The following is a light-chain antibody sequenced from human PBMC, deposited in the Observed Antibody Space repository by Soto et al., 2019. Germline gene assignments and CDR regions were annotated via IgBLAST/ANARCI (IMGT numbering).Light chain of an antibody. V-gene: IGKV3-20*01. CDR3: QQYGSLYT. CDR1: QSVGSSY. CDR2: GAS. J-gene: IGKJ2*01. Sequence: EIALTQSPGTLSLSPGERATLSCRASQSVGSSYLAWYQQKPGQAPRLLIYGASSRATGTPDRFSGSGSGTAFTLTISRLEPEEFAVYYCQQYGSLYTFGQGTKLEI.